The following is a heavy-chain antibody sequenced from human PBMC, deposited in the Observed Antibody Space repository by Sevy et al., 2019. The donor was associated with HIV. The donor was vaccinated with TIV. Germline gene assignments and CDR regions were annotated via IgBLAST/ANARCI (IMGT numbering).Heavy chain of an antibody. CDR1: GFTFSSYT. V-gene: IGHV3-23*01. CDR2: ISASGDST. J-gene: IGHJ4*02. D-gene: IGHD1-26*01. CDR3: TKDQSGGYF. Sequence: GGSLRLSCVASGFTFSSYTMSWVRQAPGKGLEWVLGISASGDSTYYADSVKGRFTISRDNSKNTMYLQMNSLRADDTAVYYCTKDQSGGYFWGQGTLVTVSS.